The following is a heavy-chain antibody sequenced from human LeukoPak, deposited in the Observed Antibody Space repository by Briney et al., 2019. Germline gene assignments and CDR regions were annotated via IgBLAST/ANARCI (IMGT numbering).Heavy chain of an antibody. J-gene: IGHJ5*02. Sequence: PGRSLRLSCAASGFTFDDYAMHWVRQAPGKGLEWVSVIYSGGSTYYADSVKGRFTISRHNSKNTLYLQMNSLRAEDTAVYYCARNPCSGGSCYYWFDPWGQGTLVTVSS. D-gene: IGHD2-15*01. CDR1: GFTFDDYA. V-gene: IGHV3-53*04. CDR3: ARNPCSGGSCYYWFDP. CDR2: IYSGGST.